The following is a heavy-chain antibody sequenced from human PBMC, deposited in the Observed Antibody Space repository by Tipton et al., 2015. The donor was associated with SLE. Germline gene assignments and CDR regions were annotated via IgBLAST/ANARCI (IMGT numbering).Heavy chain of an antibody. D-gene: IGHD3-16*01. CDR2: IDHSGVT. J-gene: IGHJ5*02. V-gene: IGHV4-31*03. Sequence: TLSLTCTVSGGSISSGGYYWTWIRQLPGKGLEWIGDIDHSGVTHYNPSLKSRVTISRDTSGNQFSLNLSSVTAADTAVYYCARVQAYEGFDPWGQGTLVTVS. CDR3: ARVQAYEGFDP. CDR1: GGSISSGGYY.